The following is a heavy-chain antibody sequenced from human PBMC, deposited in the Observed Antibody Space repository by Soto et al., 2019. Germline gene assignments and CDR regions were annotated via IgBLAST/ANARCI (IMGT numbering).Heavy chain of an antibody. CDR3: ARRYGDCFDF. CDR1: GGSFSAYS. V-gene: IGHV4-34*01. Sequence: PSETLSLTCAVYGGSFSAYSWTWIRQSPEKGLEWIGEINHSGDTYYNPSLKSRVTISVDTSKNQFSLKLTSVTAADTAVYYCARRYGDCFDFWGQGTLVTVSS. CDR2: INHSGDT. J-gene: IGHJ4*02. D-gene: IGHD4-17*01.